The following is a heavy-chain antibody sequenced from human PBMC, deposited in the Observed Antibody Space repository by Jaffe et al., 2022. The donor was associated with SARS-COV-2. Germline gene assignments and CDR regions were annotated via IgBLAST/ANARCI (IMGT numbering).Heavy chain of an antibody. CDR3: AGSGASNWFDP. CDR1: GFSFSRYW. J-gene: IGHJ5*02. Sequence: EVQLVESGGGLVQPGGSLRLSCAASGFSFSRYWMHWVRQAPGKGLVWVSRIKTDGSSTSYADSVKGRFTISRDNAKNTLFLQMNSLRAEDTAVYYCAGSGASNWFDPWGQGTLVTVSS. V-gene: IGHV3-74*01. D-gene: IGHD2-15*01. CDR2: IKTDGSST.